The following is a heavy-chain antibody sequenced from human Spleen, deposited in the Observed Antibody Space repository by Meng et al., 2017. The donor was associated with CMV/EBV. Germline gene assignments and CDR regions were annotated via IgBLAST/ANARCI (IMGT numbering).Heavy chain of an antibody. CDR2: ISWDGGST. J-gene: IGHJ4*02. CDR1: GFTFDDYT. D-gene: IGHD2-8*01. Sequence: GESLKISCAASGFTFDDYTMHWVRQAPGKGLEWVSLISWDGGSTYYADSVKGRFTISRDNSKNSLYLQMSSLRAEDTAVYYCARAQVYYFDSWGQGTLVTVSS. CDR3: ARAQVYYFDS. V-gene: IGHV3-43*01.